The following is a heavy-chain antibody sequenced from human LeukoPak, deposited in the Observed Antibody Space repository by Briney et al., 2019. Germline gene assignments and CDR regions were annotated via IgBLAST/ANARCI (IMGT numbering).Heavy chain of an antibody. Sequence: ASVKVSCKGSGYTFTNYGISWVRQAPGQGLEWMGWITAYNGDTNYPQKLQGRVTMTTDTSTNTAYMELRSLRSDDTAIYYCARRSHGSGSYHNWFDPWGQGTLVTVSS. D-gene: IGHD3-10*01. CDR2: ITAYNGDT. CDR1: GYTFTNYG. CDR3: ARRSHGSGSYHNWFDP. J-gene: IGHJ5*02. V-gene: IGHV1-18*01.